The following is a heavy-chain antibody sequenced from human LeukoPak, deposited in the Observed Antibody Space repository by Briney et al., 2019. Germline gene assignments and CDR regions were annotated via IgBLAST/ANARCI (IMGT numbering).Heavy chain of an antibody. CDR3: ARLTVGATAVDC. Sequence: SETLSLTCTAPGGSISSSNYHWGWIRQPPGRGLEWIGTIYYSGTTYYNPSLKSRVTISVDTSKNQFSLKLSSMTAADTAVYYCARLTVGATAVDCWGQGTLVTVSS. CDR2: IYYSGTT. J-gene: IGHJ4*02. CDR1: GGSISSSNYH. V-gene: IGHV4-39*01. D-gene: IGHD1-26*01.